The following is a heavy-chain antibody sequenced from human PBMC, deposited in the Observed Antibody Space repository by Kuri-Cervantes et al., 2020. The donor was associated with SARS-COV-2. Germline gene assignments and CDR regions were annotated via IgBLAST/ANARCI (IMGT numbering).Heavy chain of an antibody. CDR1: GGTFSSYA. V-gene: IGHV1-69*05. CDR3: ASKTYYYDSSGYYPDHSWYFDL. Sequence: SVKVSCKASGGTFSSYAISWVRQAPGQGLEWMGGIIPIFGTANYAQKFQGRVTITTDESTSTAYMELSSLGSEDTAVYYCASKTYYYDSSGYYPDHSWYFDLWGRGTLVTVSS. D-gene: IGHD3-22*01. CDR2: IIPIFGTA. J-gene: IGHJ2*01.